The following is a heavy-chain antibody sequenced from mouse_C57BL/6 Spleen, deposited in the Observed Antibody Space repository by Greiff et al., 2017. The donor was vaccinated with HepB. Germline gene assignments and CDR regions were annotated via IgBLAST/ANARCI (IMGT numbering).Heavy chain of an antibody. CDR2: ISYDGSN. CDR3: ADGYYGV. J-gene: IGHJ1*03. CDR1: GYSITSGYY. V-gene: IGHV3-6*01. Sequence: EVQLVESGPGLVKPSQSLSLTCSVTGYSITSGYYWNWIRQFPGNKLEWMGYISYDGSNNYHPSLKNRISITRDTSKNQFFLKLNSVTTEDTATYYCADGYYGVWGTGTTVTVSS. D-gene: IGHD2-3*01.